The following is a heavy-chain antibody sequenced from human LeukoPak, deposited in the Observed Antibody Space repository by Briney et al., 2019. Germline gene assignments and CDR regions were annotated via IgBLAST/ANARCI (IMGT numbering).Heavy chain of an antibody. CDR2: INHSGST. D-gene: IGHD3-22*01. V-gene: IGHV4-34*01. CDR1: GGSFSGYY. CDR3: ARYAVMGSGYSRFDY. J-gene: IGHJ4*02. Sequence: PSETLSLTCAVYGGSFSGYYWSWIRQPPGKGLEWIGEINHSGSTNYNPSLKSRVTISVDTSKNQFSLKLSSVTAADTAVYYCARYAVMGSGYSRFDYWGQGTLVTVSS.